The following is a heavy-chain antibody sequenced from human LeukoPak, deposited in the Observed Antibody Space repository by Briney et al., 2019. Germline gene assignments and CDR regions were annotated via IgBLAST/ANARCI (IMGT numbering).Heavy chain of an antibody. CDR3: ARARGYSGYALY. J-gene: IGHJ4*02. Sequence: PSETLSLTCAVYGGSFGGYYWSWIRQPPGKGLEWIGEINHSGSTNYNPSLKSRVTISVDTSKNQFSLKLSSVTAADTAVYYCARARGYSGYALYWGQGTLVTVSS. CDR2: INHSGST. CDR1: GGSFGGYY. V-gene: IGHV4-34*01. D-gene: IGHD5-12*01.